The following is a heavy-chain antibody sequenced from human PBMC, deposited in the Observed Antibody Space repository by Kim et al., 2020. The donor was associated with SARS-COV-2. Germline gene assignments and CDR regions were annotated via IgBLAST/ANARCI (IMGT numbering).Heavy chain of an antibody. CDR2: IDPSDSYT. J-gene: IGHJ5*02. CDR1: GYSFTSYW. V-gene: IGHV5-10-1*01. CDR3: ARHTVVTPRFDP. D-gene: IGHD2-21*02. Sequence: GESLKISCKGSGYSFTSYWISWVRQMPGKGLEWMGRIDPSDSYTNYSPSFQGHVTISADKSISTAYLQWSSLKASDTAMYYCARHTVVTPRFDPWGQGTLVTVSS.